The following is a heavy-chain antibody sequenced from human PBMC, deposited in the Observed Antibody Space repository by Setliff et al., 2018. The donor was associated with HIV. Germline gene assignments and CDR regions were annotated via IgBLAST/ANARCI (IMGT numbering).Heavy chain of an antibody. CDR2: ISHSGTT. J-gene: IGHJ4*01. V-gene: IGHV4-34*01. CDR3: SREGPFHQTTHINNLFADN. CDR1: SESLSGFY. D-gene: IGHD1-1*01. Sequence: PSETLSLTCGVFSESLSGFYWSWIRQAPGKGLEWIGDISHSGTTSYNPSLKSRVTISLDTSKKEISLRLTSVTAADTAIYFCSREGPFHQTTHINNLFADNGGQGTLVTVSS.